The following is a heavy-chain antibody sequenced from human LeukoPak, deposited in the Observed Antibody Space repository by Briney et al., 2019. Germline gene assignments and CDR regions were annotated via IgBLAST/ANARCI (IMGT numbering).Heavy chain of an antibody. J-gene: IGHJ6*03. Sequence: GGSLRLSCAASGFTFSDYYMSWIRQAPGKGLEWVSYISSSGSTIYYADSVKGRFTISRDNAKNSLYLQTNSLRAEDTAVYYCARLVVVAATGGYYMDVWGKGTTVTVSS. V-gene: IGHV3-11*01. CDR2: ISSSGSTI. CDR3: ARLVVVAATGGYYMDV. CDR1: GFTFSDYY. D-gene: IGHD2-15*01.